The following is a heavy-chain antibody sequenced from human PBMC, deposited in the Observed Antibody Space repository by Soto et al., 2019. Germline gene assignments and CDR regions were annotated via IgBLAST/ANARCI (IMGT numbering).Heavy chain of an antibody. V-gene: IGHV5-51*01. D-gene: IGHD1-7*01. J-gene: IGHJ4*02. CDR1: GYNFGGYW. Sequence: PGESLKISCKGSGYNFGGYWIGWVRQMPGKGLEWMGIIYPGDSDTRYSPSFQGQVTISADKSISTAYLQWRSLKPSDTAKYYCVRGGVIGTPPDYWGQGTRVTVSS. CDR3: VRGGVIGTPPDY. CDR2: IYPGDSDT.